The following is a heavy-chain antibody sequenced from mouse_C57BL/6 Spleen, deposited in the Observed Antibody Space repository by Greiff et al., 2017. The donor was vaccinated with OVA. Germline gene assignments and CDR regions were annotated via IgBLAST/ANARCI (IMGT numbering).Heavy chain of an antibody. J-gene: IGHJ1*03. D-gene: IGHD1-1*01. V-gene: IGHV1-64*01. CDR1: GYPFTSYW. Sequence: QVQLQQPGAELVKPGASVKLSCKASGYPFTSYWMHWVKQRPGQGLEWIGMIHPNSGSTNYNEKFKSKATLTVDKSSSTAYMQLSSLTSEDSAVYYCARSYYYGSRDWYFDVWGTGTTVTVSS. CDR2: IHPNSGST. CDR3: ARSYYYGSRDWYFDV.